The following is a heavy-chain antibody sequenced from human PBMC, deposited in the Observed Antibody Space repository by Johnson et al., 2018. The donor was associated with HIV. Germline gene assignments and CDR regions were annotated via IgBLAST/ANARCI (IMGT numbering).Heavy chain of an antibody. D-gene: IGHD6-13*01. J-gene: IGHJ3*02. CDR1: GFTFSSYW. CDR2: VKQDGSEK. V-gene: IGHV3-7*03. CDR3: ARDSSSWRPSGAFDI. Sequence: VQLVESGGGLVQPGGSLRLSCAASGFTFSSYWMAWVRQAPGKGLEWVANVKQDGSEKNYVDSVKGRFTISRDNAKNSMYLQMNSLRAEDTAVYYCARDSSSWRPSGAFDIWGQGTMVTVSS.